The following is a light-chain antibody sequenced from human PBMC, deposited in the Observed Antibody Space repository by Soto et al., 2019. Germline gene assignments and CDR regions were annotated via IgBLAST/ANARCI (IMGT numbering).Light chain of an antibody. CDR2: GVS. CDR3: QQYDNSPLT. V-gene: IGKV3-20*01. Sequence: EIVLTQSPGTLSLSPGERATLSCTASQSISGSYLAWYQQKPGQAPRVVIYGVSRRATGIPGRFSGSGSGTDFTLTISRLEPEDFAVYYCQQYDNSPLTFGGGTKVEVK. CDR1: QSISGSY. J-gene: IGKJ4*01.